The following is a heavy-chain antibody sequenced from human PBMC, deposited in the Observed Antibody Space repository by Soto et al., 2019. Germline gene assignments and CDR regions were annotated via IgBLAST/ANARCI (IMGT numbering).Heavy chain of an antibody. V-gene: IGHV2-26*01. J-gene: IGHJ6*02. CDR1: GFSLSDARMA. CDR3: VRIEWAAGSPTYYYGMDV. Sequence: QVTLKESGPVLVKPTETLTLTCTVSGFSLSDARMAVSWIRQPPGKALEWLAHIFSNDEKSYRPTLESRLTISKDNDSSQVFLAMAQMDPVDTATYDCVRIEWAAGSPTYYYGMDVWGQGITVTVSS. CDR2: IFSNDEK. D-gene: IGHD1-26*01.